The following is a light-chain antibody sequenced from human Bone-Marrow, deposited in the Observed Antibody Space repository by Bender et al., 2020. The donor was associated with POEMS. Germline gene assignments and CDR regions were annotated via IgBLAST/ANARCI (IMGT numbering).Light chain of an antibody. CDR3: SSYAGSNNYV. CDR2: EVT. J-gene: IGLJ1*01. Sequence: QSALTQPASVSGSPGQSITISCTGSTTDVGDYNYVSWYQQHPGEAPKLLIYEVTNRPSGVSSRFSGSKSGNTASLTISGLQAGDESDYYCSSYAGSNNYVFGTGTKVSVL. V-gene: IGLV2-14*01. CDR1: TTDVGDYNY.